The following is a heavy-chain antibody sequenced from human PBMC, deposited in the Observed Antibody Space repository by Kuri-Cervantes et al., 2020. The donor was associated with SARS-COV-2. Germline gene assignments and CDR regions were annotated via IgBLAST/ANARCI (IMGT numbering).Heavy chain of an antibody. V-gene: IGHV1-2*02. CDR2: INPGIGDT. Sequence: ASVKVSCKASGYTFTNYYLNWVRQAPGQGLEWLGWINPGIGDTNYAQKFQGRVTMTRDTSTSSAYMGLSSLKSDDAAVYYCARGTYSSSFVSNWYFDLWGLGTLVTVSS. CDR1: GYTFTNYY. D-gene: IGHD6-13*01. J-gene: IGHJ2*01. CDR3: ARGTYSSSFVSNWYFDL.